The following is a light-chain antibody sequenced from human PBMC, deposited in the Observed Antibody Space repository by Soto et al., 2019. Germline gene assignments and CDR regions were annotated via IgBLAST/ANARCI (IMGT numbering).Light chain of an antibody. J-gene: IGKJ1*01. CDR2: GAS. CDR3: QQYGSSPWT. CDR1: QSVKSNY. Sequence: EIVLTQSPGTLSLSPGERATLSCRSSQSVKSNYLAWYQQKPGQTPRLLIYGASSRATGIPDRFSGSGSGTDFTLTISRLEPEDFAVYYCQQYGSSPWTFGQGTKLEIK. V-gene: IGKV3-20*01.